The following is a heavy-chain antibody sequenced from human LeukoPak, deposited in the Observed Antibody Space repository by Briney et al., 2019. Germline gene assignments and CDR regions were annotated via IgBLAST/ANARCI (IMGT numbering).Heavy chain of an antibody. Sequence: VASVKVSCKFSGYTLTELSMHWVRQAPGKGLEWMGGFDPEDGETIYAQKFQGRVTMTEDTSTDTAYMELSSLRSEDTAVYYCATRALVVPAAIGGSSGWYTPLFDYWGQGTLVTVSS. V-gene: IGHV1-24*01. CDR2: FDPEDGET. D-gene: IGHD2-2*01. J-gene: IGHJ4*02. CDR3: ATRALVVPAAIGGSSGWYTPLFDY. CDR1: GYTLTELS.